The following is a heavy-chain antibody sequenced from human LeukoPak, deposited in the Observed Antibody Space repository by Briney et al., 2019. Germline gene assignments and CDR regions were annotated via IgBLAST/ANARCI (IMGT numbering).Heavy chain of an antibody. CDR3: ARGEGGVVGYFFDY. J-gene: IGHJ4*02. V-gene: IGHV3-30*04. Sequence: GRSLRLSCAASGFTFSSYAMHWVRQAPGKGLEWVAVISYDGSNKYYADSVEGRFTISRDNSKNTLYLQMNSLRAEDTAVYYCARGEGGVVGYFFDYWGQGTLVTVSS. D-gene: IGHD3-16*01. CDR1: GFTFSSYA. CDR2: ISYDGSNK.